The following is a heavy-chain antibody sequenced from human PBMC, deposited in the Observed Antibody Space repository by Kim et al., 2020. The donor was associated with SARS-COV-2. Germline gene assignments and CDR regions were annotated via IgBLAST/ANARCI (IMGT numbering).Heavy chain of an antibody. D-gene: IGHD2-2*01. CDR1: GFTFRNSA. CDR2: IFGSGSGT. V-gene: IGHV3-23*05. CDR3: AKHLHVTSVTLYWSFEL. J-gene: IGHJ2*01. Sequence: GGSLRLSCAASGFTFRNSAMSWVRQAPGKGLEWVSGIFGSGSGTYYADSVNGRFTISRDNSKNILSLQMSDLGADATAVYYCAKHLHVTSVTLYWSFELWGRGTLVTVSS.